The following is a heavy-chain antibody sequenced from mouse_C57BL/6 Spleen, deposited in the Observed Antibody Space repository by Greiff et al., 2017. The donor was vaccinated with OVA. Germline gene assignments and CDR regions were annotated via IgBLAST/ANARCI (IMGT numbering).Heavy chain of an antibody. V-gene: IGHV1-47*01. CDR1: GYTFTTYP. Sequence: VMLVESGAELVKPGASVKMSCKASGYTFTTYPIEWMKQNHGKSLEWIGNFHPYNDDTKYNEKFKGKATLTVEKSSSTVYLELSRLTSDDSAVYYCARRRDGYWYFDVWGTGTTVTVSS. CDR2: FHPYNDDT. J-gene: IGHJ1*03. D-gene: IGHD2-3*01. CDR3: ARRRDGYWYFDV.